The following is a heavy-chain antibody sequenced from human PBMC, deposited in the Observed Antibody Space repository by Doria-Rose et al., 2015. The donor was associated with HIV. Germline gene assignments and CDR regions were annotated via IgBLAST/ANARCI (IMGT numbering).Heavy chain of an antibody. CDR1: GVSLSSPGMG. V-gene: IGHV2-26*01. J-gene: IGHJ4*02. Sequence: QVQLVQSGPVLVKPTETLTLTCTVSGVSLSSPGMGVSWIRQPPGKALEWLANIFPDDERSNKSSLKSRLTISRRTSKSQVVLTMTDMDPVDTATYYCARIKSSRWYHKYYFDFWGQGTLVIVSA. D-gene: IGHD6-13*01. CDR3: ARIKSSRWYHKYYFDF. CDR2: IFPDDER.